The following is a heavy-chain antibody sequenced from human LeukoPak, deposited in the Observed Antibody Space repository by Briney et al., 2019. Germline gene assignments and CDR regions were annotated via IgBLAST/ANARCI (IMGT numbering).Heavy chain of an antibody. CDR2: KYYNGNS. Sequence: KPSETLSLTCTVSGGSISSSTYYWGWIRQPPGKGLELIGSKYYNGNSYYNPSLKSRVSISVDTSKNQFSLKLSSVTAADTAVYYCARLYYYYGLDVWGQGTTVTVSS. CDR1: GGSISSSTYY. CDR3: ARLYYYYGLDV. V-gene: IGHV4-39*01. J-gene: IGHJ6*02.